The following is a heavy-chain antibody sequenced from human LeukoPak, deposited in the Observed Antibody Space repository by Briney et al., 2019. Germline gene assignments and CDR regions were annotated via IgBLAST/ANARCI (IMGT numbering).Heavy chain of an antibody. J-gene: IGHJ4*02. CDR3: ARGYDILTGFFDY. V-gene: IGHV4-38-2*02. Sequence: SETLSHTCTVSGYSISSGYYWGWIRQPPGKGLEWIGSIYHSGSTDYNPSLKSRVTISVDTSNNQFSLKLSSVTAADTAVYYCARGYDILTGFFDYWGQGTLVTVSS. D-gene: IGHD3-9*01. CDR1: GYSISSGYY. CDR2: IYHSGST.